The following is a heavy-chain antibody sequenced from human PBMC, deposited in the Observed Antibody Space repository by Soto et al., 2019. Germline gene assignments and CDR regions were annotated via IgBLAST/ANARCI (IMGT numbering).Heavy chain of an antibody. CDR2: INAGNGNT. V-gene: IGHV1-3*01. CDR1: GYTLTSYA. Sequence: ASVKVSCKASGYTLTSYAMHWVRQAPGQRLEWMGWINAGNGNTKYSQKFQGRVTITRDTSASTAYMELSSLRSEDTAVYYCARTTSGWYRINYYYYYGMDVWGQGTTVTVSS. CDR3: ARTTSGWYRINYYYYYGMDV. D-gene: IGHD6-19*01. J-gene: IGHJ6*02.